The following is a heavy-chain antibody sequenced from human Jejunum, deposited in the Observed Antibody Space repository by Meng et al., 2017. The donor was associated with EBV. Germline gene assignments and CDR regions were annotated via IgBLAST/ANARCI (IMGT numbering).Heavy chain of an antibody. Sequence: VQLPDSGPGLVKPPGPLSPPSAAPTDFFGSYEWGSWVSRPPGKGLELLGEINQVGRTYYNPSVKSRFTISIDTSKRQFSLTLNPMTATDTAVYYCARSSSERLLDYWGQGTLVTVSS. CDR1: TDFFGSYEW. J-gene: IGHJ4*02. CDR2: INQVGRT. V-gene: IGHV4-4*03. D-gene: IGHD1-14*01. CDR3: ARSSSERLLDY.